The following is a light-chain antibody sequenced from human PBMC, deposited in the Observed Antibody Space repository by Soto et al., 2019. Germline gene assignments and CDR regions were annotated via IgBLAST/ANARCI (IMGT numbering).Light chain of an antibody. CDR3: QQYGSSPLT. CDR1: QRVISSP. Sequence: EIVLTQSPGTLSLSPGERATLSCRASQRVISSPLAWYQQKPGQSPRLLISYASSRTTGIPDRFSGSGSGTDFTLTISKLEPEDFAVYYCQQYGSSPLTFGGGTKVDLK. CDR2: YAS. J-gene: IGKJ4*01. V-gene: IGKV3-20*01.